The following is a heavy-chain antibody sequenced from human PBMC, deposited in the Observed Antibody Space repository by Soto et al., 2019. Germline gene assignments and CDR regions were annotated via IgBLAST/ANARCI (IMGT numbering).Heavy chain of an antibody. Sequence: GGSLRLSCAASGFTFSSYSMNWVRQAPGKGLEWVSYISSSSSTIYYADSVKGRFTISRDNAKNSLYLQMNSLRAEDTALYYSAKDKLWLAPGAFDIWGQGTMVTVSS. D-gene: IGHD6-19*01. V-gene: IGHV3-48*04. CDR3: AKDKLWLAPGAFDI. CDR1: GFTFSSYS. J-gene: IGHJ3*02. CDR2: ISSSSSTI.